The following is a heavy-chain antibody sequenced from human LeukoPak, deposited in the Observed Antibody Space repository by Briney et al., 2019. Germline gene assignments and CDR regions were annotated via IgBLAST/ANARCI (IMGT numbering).Heavy chain of an antibody. CDR2: IHPEGNEK. J-gene: IGHJ4*02. CDR1: GFTFSNYW. V-gene: IGHV3-7*04. CDR3: ARGDDFSGDY. Sequence: PGGSLRLSRAASGFTFSNYWMSWVRQAPGKGLEWVANIHPEGNEKYHVDSVKGRFTISRDNAKNFLHLQMDSLRVEDTAVYYCARGDDFSGDYWGQGNLVTVSS. D-gene: IGHD3/OR15-3a*01.